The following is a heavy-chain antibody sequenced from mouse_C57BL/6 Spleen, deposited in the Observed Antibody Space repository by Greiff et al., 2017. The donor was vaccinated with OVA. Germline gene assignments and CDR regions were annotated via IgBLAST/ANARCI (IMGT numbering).Heavy chain of an antibody. V-gene: IGHV1-42*01. J-gene: IGHJ4*01. Sequence: VKQSPEKSLEWIGEINPSTGGTTYNQKFKAKATLTVDKSSSTAYMQLKSLTSEDSAVYYCARGGLLRAMDYWGQGTSVTVSS. CDR3: ARGGLLRAMDY. D-gene: IGHD2-3*01. CDR2: INPSTGGT.